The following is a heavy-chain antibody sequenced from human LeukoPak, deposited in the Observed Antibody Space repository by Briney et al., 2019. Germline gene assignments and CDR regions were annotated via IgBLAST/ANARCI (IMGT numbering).Heavy chain of an antibody. J-gene: IGHJ4*02. Sequence: GGSLRLSCAASGFTVSSNYMSWVRQAPGKGLEWVSVIYSGGSTYYADSVKGRFTIPRDNSKNTLYLQMNSLRAEDTAVYYCARAGSGLLPFDYWGQGTLVTVSS. CDR1: GFTVSSNY. D-gene: IGHD3-10*01. CDR3: ARAGSGLLPFDY. V-gene: IGHV3-53*01. CDR2: IYSGGST.